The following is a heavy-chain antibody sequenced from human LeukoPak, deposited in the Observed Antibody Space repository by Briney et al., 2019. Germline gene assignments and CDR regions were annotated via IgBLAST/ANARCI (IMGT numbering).Heavy chain of an antibody. D-gene: IGHD4-17*01. CDR1: GFTFSSYA. V-gene: IGHV3-23*01. CDR2: ISGGGST. CDR3: AKEAAYGDYGVGESDY. Sequence: GGSLRLSCAASGFTFSSYAMSWVRQAPGKGLEWVSAISGGGSTYYADSVKGRFTISRDNSKNTLYPQMNSLRAEDTAVYYCAKEAAYGDYGVGESDYWGQGTLVTVSS. J-gene: IGHJ4*02.